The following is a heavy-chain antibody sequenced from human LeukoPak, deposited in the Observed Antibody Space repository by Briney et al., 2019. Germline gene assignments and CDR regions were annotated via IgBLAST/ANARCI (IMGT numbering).Heavy chain of an antibody. Sequence: PSETLSLTCAVSGGSLSSYYWSWIPHPPGKGLEWIGYIYYSGSTNYNPSLKSRVTISVDTSKNQFALKLSSVTAADTAVYYCASGDYYDSRGIDYWGQGTLVTVSS. V-gene: IGHV4-59*01. CDR3: ASGDYYDSRGIDY. D-gene: IGHD3-22*01. J-gene: IGHJ4*02. CDR1: GGSLSSYY. CDR2: IYYSGST.